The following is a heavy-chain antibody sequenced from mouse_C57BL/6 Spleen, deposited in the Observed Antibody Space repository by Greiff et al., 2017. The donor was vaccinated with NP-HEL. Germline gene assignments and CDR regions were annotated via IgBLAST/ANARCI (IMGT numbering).Heavy chain of an antibody. CDR2: IDPSDSET. Sequence: QVQLQQPGAELVRPGSSVKLSCKASGYTFTSYWMHWVKQRPIKGLEWIGNIDPSDSETHYNQKFKDKATLTVDKSSSTAYMQLSSLTSEDSAVYYCARSRQPKGAMDYWGQGTSVTVSS. CDR3: ARSRQPKGAMDY. J-gene: IGHJ4*01. D-gene: IGHD3-2*01. V-gene: IGHV1-52*01. CDR1: GYTFTSYW.